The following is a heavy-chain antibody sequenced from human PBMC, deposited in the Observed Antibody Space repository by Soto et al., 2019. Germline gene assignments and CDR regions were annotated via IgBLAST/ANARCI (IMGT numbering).Heavy chain of an antibody. Sequence: EVQPVESGGGLVQPGGSLRLSCAASGFFVTSSYLYWVRQAPGRGLEWVSSIYLSGETYYRDSVNGRFTISRDSYRNTMYLQMNWLRAEDTAVYYCVRGTVGTNTNWLGHWGQGTLVTVSS. CDR2: IYLSGET. CDR3: VRGTVGTNTNWLGH. D-gene: IGHD1-26*01. J-gene: IGHJ5*02. CDR1: GFFVTSSY. V-gene: IGHV3-66*01.